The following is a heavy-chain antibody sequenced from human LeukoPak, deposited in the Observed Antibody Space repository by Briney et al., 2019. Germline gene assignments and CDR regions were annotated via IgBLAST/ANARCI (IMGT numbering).Heavy chain of an antibody. CDR3: ARHEGNTRPFDF. CDR1: GGSISSYY. V-gene: IGHV4-59*08. CDR2: IYYSGST. Sequence: SETLSLTCTVSGGSISSYYWSWIRQPPGKGLEWIGYIYYSGSTNYNPSLKSRVTISVDTSKNQFSLKLSSVSAADTAVFYCARHEGNTRPFDFWGQGTLVTVSS. D-gene: IGHD3-3*01. J-gene: IGHJ4*02.